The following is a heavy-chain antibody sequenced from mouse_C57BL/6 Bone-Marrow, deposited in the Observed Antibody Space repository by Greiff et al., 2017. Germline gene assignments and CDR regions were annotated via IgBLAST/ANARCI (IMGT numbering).Heavy chain of an antibody. CDR2: INYDGSST. J-gene: IGHJ2*01. Sequence: EVMLVESEGGLVQPGSSMKLSCTASGFTFSDYYMAWVRQVPEKGLEWVANINYDGSSTYYLDSLKSRFIISRDNAKNILYLQMSSLKSEDTATYYCARDDGTAFDYWGQGTTLTGSS. V-gene: IGHV5-16*01. CDR1: GFTFSDYY. CDR3: ARDDGTAFDY. D-gene: IGHD2-3*01.